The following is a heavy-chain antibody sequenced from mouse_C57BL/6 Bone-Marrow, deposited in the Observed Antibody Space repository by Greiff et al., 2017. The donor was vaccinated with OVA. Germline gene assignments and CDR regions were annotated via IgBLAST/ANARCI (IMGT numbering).Heavy chain of an antibody. J-gene: IGHJ3*01. CDR2: ISSGGSYT. V-gene: IGHV5-6*02. Sequence: EVKLMESGGDLVKPGGSLKLSCAASGFTFSSYGMSWVRQTPDKRLEWVATISSGGSYTYYPDSVKERFTISRDNAKNTLYLQMSSLKSEDTAMYYCARRNWVFAYWGQGTLVTVSA. CDR1: GFTFSSYG. CDR3: ARRNWVFAY. D-gene: IGHD4-1*01.